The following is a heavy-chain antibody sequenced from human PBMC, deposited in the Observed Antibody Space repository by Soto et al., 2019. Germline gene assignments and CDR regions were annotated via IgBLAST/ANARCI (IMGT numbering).Heavy chain of an antibody. Sequence: ASVKVSCKASGYTFTSSGISLVRQAPGQGLEWMGWISAYNGNTSYAQKLQGRVTMTTDTSTSTAYMELRSLRSDDTAVYYRARVGYYDSSGYYKTIVWFDPWGQGTLVTVSS. D-gene: IGHD3-22*01. CDR2: ISAYNGNT. V-gene: IGHV1-18*01. CDR1: GYTFTSSG. CDR3: ARVGYYDSSGYYKTIVWFDP. J-gene: IGHJ5*02.